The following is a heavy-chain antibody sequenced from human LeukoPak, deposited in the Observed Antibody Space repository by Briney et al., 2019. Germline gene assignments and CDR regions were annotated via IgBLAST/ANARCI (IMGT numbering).Heavy chain of an antibody. CDR1: GFTFSSYA. CDR3: AKGKTSGWDQDAFDI. D-gene: IGHD6-19*01. CDR2: IIATGGST. V-gene: IGHV3-23*01. Sequence: GASLRLSCAAAGFTFSSYAMSWVRQAPGKGLEWVSRIIATGGSTYYADSGKGRFAISRDNSKNTLYLQLNSLRVEDTAVYYCAKGKTSGWDQDAFDIWGQGTMVTVSS. J-gene: IGHJ3*02.